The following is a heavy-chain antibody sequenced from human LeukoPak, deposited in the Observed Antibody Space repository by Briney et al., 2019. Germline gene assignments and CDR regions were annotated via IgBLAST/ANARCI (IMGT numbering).Heavy chain of an antibody. CDR1: GFTFGSYG. Sequence: QTGGSLRLSCAASGFTFGSYGMSWVRQAPGKGLEWVSFITPNADRTSYADSVEGRFTISRDNPRNTLYMQMNSLRDEDTAVYYCAKAAGSGYYYGFDYWGQGTLVTVSS. CDR3: AKAAGSGYYYGFDY. J-gene: IGHJ4*02. D-gene: IGHD3-22*01. V-gene: IGHV3-23*01. CDR2: ITPNADRT.